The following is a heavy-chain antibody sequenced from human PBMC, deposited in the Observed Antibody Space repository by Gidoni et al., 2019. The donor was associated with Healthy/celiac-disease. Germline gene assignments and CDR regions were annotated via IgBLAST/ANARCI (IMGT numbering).Heavy chain of an antibody. V-gene: IGHV4-39*01. D-gene: IGHD6-13*01. CDR3: ARQGYSSSWYYFDY. Sequence: QLQLQESGPGLVKPSETLSLTCTVSGGSISSSSYYWGWIRQPPGKGLEWIGSIYYSGSTYYNPSRKSRVTISVDTSKNQFSLKLSSVTAADTAVYYCARQGYSSSWYYFDYWGQGTLVTVSS. J-gene: IGHJ4*02. CDR2: IYYSGST. CDR1: GGSISSSSYY.